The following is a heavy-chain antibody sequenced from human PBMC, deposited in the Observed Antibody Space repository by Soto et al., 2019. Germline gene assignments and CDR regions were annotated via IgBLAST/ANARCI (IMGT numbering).Heavy chain of an antibody. CDR1: GVSFSGYY. CDR3: ARGHSSSWPYYYYGMDV. CDR2: INHSGST. D-gene: IGHD6-13*01. V-gene: IGHV4-34*01. Sequence: SETLSLTCAVYGVSFSGYYWSWIRQPPGKGLEWIGEINHSGSTNYNPSLKSRVTISVDTSKNQFSLKLSSVTAADTAVYYCARGHSSSWPYYYYGMDVWGQGTTVTVSS. J-gene: IGHJ6*02.